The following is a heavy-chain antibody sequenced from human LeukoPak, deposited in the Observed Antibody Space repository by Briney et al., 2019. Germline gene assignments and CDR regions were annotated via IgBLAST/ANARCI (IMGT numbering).Heavy chain of an antibody. CDR3: ARDARFTIFGVVPTDDAFDI. J-gene: IGHJ3*02. CDR2: ISAYNGNT. Sequence: GASVNVSCKASGYSFTSYGISWVRQAAGQGLEGMGWISAYNGNTNYAQKLQGRVTMTTDTSTSTAYMELRSLRSDDTAVYYCARDARFTIFGVVPTDDAFDIWGQGTMVTVSS. CDR1: GYSFTSYG. D-gene: IGHD3-3*01. V-gene: IGHV1-18*01.